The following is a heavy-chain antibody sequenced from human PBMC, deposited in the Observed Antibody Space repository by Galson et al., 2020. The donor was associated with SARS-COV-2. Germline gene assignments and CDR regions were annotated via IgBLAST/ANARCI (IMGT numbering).Heavy chain of an antibody. Sequence: QLGESLKISCAASGFTFSSYGMHWVRQAPGKGLEWVAVISYDGSNKYYADSVKGRFTISRDNSKNTLYLQMNSLRAEDTAVYYCAKDLSHDYGDYGGDYWGQGTLVTVSS. CDR1: GFTFSSYG. J-gene: IGHJ4*02. CDR3: AKDLSHDYGDYGGDY. CDR2: ISYDGSNK. V-gene: IGHV3-30*18. D-gene: IGHD4-17*01.